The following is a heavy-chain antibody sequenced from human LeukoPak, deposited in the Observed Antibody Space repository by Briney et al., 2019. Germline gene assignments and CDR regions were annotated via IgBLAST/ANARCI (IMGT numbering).Heavy chain of an antibody. J-gene: IGHJ4*02. Sequence: PGGSLRLSCAASGFTVSSNYMSWVRQAPGKGLEWVSTIFSGGSTYYADSVRGRFTISRDNSKNTLYLQMNSLRAEDTAVYYCAKGYYYDSSGYYSPFDYWGQGTLVTVSS. CDR2: IFSGGST. V-gene: IGHV3-53*01. D-gene: IGHD3-22*01. CDR1: GFTVSSNY. CDR3: AKGYYYDSSGYYSPFDY.